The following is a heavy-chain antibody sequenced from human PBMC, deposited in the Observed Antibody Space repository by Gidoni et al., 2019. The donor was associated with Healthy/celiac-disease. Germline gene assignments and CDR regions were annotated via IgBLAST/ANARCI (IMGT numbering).Heavy chain of an antibody. Sequence: EVQLVESGGGLVKPGGSLSLSCAASGFTFRRYSLNWVRQAPGKGLEWVSSISSSSSYIYYADSGKGRFTISRDNAKNSLYLQMNSLRAEDTAVYYCARTYYYDSSGPPADAFDIWGQGTMVTVSS. J-gene: IGHJ3*02. CDR3: ARTYYYDSSGPPADAFDI. CDR2: ISSSSSYI. V-gene: IGHV3-21*01. CDR1: GFTFRRYS. D-gene: IGHD3-22*01.